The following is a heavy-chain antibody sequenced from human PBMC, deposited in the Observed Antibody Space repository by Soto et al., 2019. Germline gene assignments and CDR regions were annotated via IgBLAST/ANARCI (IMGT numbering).Heavy chain of an antibody. CDR2: IIPILGIA. J-gene: IGHJ4*02. Sequence: ASVKVSCKASGGTFSSYTISWVRQAPGQGLEWMGRIIPILGIANYAQKFQGRVTITADKSTSTAYMELSSLRSEDTAVYYCARTRQQLVPDLYYFDYWGQGTLVTVSS. D-gene: IGHD6-13*01. V-gene: IGHV1-69*02. CDR1: GGTFSSYT. CDR3: ARTRQQLVPDLYYFDY.